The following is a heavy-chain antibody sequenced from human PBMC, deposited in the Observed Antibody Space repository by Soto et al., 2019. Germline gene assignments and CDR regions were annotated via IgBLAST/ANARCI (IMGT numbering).Heavy chain of an antibody. CDR1: VGSISSFY. J-gene: IGHJ5*02. Sequence: SXTLSLTFPFSVGSISSFYWSWIRQPPWKGLEWIRHIYYSGSTNYSPSLKSRVTISIDTSKRQFSLKLRSVTAADTAVYYCARVGSGSYYDFNWFDPWGQGKVVTVSS. V-gene: IGHV4-59*07. CDR2: IYYSGST. D-gene: IGHD1-26*01. CDR3: ARVGSGSYYDFNWFDP.